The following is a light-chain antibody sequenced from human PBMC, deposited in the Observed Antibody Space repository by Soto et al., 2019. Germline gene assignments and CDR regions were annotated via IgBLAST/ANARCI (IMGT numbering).Light chain of an antibody. CDR2: SSN. V-gene: IGLV1-44*01. CDR3: ATWDDSLNGWV. J-gene: IGLJ3*02. Sequence: QSVLTQPPSASGTPGQGVTISCSGSSSNIGGNTVHWYQQLPGTAPKLLIYSSNQRPSGVPDRFSGSKSGTSASLAISGLQSEDEAEYHCATWDDSLNGWVFGGGTKVTVL. CDR1: SSNIGGNT.